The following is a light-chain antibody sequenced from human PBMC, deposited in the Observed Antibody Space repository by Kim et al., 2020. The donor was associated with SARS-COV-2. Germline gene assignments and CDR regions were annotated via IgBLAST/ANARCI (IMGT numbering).Light chain of an antibody. Sequence: YPGAIATLSCAAGQTVGSGKLAWYQQRRGQAPRLLVPDVSNRATGIPDRFSGSESGKDFSLTISRVEPEDFAVYCCQQYATSPPYTFGQGTKLEI. J-gene: IGKJ2*01. CDR3: QQYATSPPYT. CDR2: DVS. CDR1: QTVGSGK. V-gene: IGKV3-20*01.